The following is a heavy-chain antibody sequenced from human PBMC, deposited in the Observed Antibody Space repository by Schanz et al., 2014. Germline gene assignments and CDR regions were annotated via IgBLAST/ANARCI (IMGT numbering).Heavy chain of an antibody. J-gene: IGHJ4*02. CDR3: ARDGNYYGSRNYYKTPCDFDY. CDR1: GFSLNTYG. V-gene: IGHV3-33*01. Sequence: QAQLMESGGGVVQPGTSLILSCSASGFSLNTYGIHWFRQPAGKGLEWVAVIGNNGVTKYYADSVRGRFTISRDRFQNALYLRMRSMRAEDTAVYYWARDGNYYGSRNYYKTPCDFDYWGQGTLVTVSS. CDR2: IGNNGVTK. D-gene: IGHD3-10*01.